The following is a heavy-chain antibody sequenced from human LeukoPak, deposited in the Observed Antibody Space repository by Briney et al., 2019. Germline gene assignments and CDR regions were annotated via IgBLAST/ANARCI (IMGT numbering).Heavy chain of an antibody. CDR2: ISAYNGNT. Sequence: ASVKVSCKASGYTFTSYGISWVRQAPGQGLEWMGWISAYNGNTNYAQKLQGRVTMTTDTSTSTAYMELRSLRSDDTAVYYCATNTMVRGVIMRGEKEIFDYWGQGTLVTVSS. CDR1: GYTFTSYG. J-gene: IGHJ4*02. D-gene: IGHD3-10*01. V-gene: IGHV1-18*01. CDR3: ATNTMVRGVIMRGEKEIFDY.